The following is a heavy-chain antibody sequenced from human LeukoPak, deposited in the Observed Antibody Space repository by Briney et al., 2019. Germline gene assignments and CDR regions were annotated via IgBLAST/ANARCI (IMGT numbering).Heavy chain of an antibody. CDR1: GFTFSSYS. CDR2: ISSSSSYI. J-gene: IGHJ3*02. Sequence: GGSLRLSCAASGFTFSSYSMNWVRQAPGKGLEWVSSISSSSSYIYYADSVKGRFTISRDNAKNSLYLQMNSLRAEDTALYYCAKDSGGHGMSEAFDIWGQGTMVTVSS. V-gene: IGHV3-21*04. CDR3: AKDSGGHGMSEAFDI. D-gene: IGHD1-26*01.